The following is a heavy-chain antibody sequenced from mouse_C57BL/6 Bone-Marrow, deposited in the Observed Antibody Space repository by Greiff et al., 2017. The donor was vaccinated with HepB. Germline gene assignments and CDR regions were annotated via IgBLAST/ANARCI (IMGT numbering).Heavy chain of an antibody. D-gene: IGHD1-1*01. CDR3: ARCRYYGSSLDY. Sequence: QVQLQQPGAELVRPGPSVKLSCKASGYTFTSYWMHWVKQRPGQGLEWIGVIDPSDSYTNYNQKFKGKATLTVDTSSSTAYMQLSSLTSEDSAVYYCARCRYYGSSLDYWGQGTTLTVSS. J-gene: IGHJ2*01. CDR1: GYTFTSYW. CDR2: IDPSDSYT. V-gene: IGHV1-59*01.